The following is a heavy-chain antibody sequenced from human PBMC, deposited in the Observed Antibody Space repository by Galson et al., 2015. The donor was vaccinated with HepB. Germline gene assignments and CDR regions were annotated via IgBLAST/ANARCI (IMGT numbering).Heavy chain of an antibody. CDR2: IYYSGST. V-gene: IGHV4-39*01. CDR3: ARHLANLGYYDILTGYYGRVGDDSAWFDP. CDR1: GGSISSSSYY. D-gene: IGHD3-9*01. J-gene: IGHJ5*02. Sequence: TLSLTCTVSGGSISSSSYYWGWIRQPPGKGLEWIGSIYYSGSTYYNPSLKSRVTISVDTSKNQFSLKLTSVTAADTAVYYCARHLANLGYYDILTGYYGRVGDDSAWFDPWGQGTLVTVSS.